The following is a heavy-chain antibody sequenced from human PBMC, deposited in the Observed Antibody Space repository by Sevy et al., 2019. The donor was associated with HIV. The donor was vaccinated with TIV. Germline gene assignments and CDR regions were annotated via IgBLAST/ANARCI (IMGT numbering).Heavy chain of an antibody. Sequence: ASVKVSCKVSGYTHSKLSIHWVRQAPGKGLEWMGDSDPQHGETIYAQRFQGRVTMTEDTSTETAYMELSSLTSEDTAVYYWATVGLRYCSGASWYQGDWFDPWGQGTLVTVSS. J-gene: IGHJ5*02. CDR2: SDPQHGET. CDR3: ATVGLRYCSGASWYQGDWFDP. V-gene: IGHV1-24*01. D-gene: IGHD2-15*01. CDR1: GYTHSKLS.